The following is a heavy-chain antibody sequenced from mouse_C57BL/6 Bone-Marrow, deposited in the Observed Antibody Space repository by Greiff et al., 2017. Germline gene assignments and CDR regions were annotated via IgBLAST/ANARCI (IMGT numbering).Heavy chain of an antibody. J-gene: IGHJ3*01. CDR3: ARGGVYYSNPFAY. V-gene: IGHV1-42*01. CDR2: INPSTGGT. CDR1: GYSFTGYY. D-gene: IGHD2-5*01. Sequence: EVQLQQSGPELVKPGASVKISCKASGYSFTGYYMNWVKQSPEKSLEWIGEINPSTGGTTYNQKLKAKATLTVDKSSSTAYMQLKSLTSEDSAVYYCARGGVYYSNPFAYWGQGTLVTVSA.